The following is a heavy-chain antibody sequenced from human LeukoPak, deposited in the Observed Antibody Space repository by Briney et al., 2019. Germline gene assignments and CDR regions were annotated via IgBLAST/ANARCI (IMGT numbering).Heavy chain of an antibody. J-gene: IGHJ5*02. CDR2: IYTSGST. D-gene: IGHD2-15*01. CDR1: GGSISSYY. V-gene: IGHV4-4*07. CDR3: ARGPLGYCSGGSCYNWFDP. Sequence: PSETLSLTCTVSGGSISSYYWSWIRQAAGKGLECIGRIYTSGSTNYNPSLKSRVTMSLDTSKNQFSLKLSSVTAADTAVYYCARGPLGYCSGGSCYNWFDPWGQGTLVTVSS.